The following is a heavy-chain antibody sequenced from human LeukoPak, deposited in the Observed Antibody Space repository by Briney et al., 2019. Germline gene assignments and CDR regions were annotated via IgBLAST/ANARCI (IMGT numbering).Heavy chain of an antibody. CDR3: VRGQARVTTPSGCGSHFDR. D-gene: IGHD4-17*01. V-gene: IGHV3-9*01. CDR1: GFNFDDHV. Sequence: GGSLRLSCAASGFNFDDHVMHWVRQGAGKGLEWVSGITWNSGTIQYAVSVKGRFTASRDDAKNSLYLQMNSLRPDDTAFYFCVRGQARVTTPSGCGSHFDRWGLGTLVTVSS. CDR2: ITWNSGTI. J-gene: IGHJ4*02.